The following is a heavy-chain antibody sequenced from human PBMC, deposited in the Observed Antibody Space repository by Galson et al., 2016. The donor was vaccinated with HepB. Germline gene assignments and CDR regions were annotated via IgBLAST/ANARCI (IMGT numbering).Heavy chain of an antibody. V-gene: IGHV4-4*02. CDR1: TCTSNW. CDR3: ARDNIEMAYNWFDP. J-gene: IGHJ5*02. CDR2: IHHSGST. Sequence: TCTSNWWSWVRPPPGTGLEWIGDIHHSGSTNYNPSLESRVTISVDKSKNHFSLNLSSVTAADTAVYYCARDNIEMAYNWFDPWGQGTLVTVSS. D-gene: IGHD5-24*01.